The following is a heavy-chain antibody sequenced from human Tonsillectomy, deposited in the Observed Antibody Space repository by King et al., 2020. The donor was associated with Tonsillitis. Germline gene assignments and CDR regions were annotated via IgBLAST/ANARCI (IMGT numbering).Heavy chain of an antibody. CDR3: AGFINAVGVAFDI. Sequence: VQLQESGPGLVKPSETLSLTCTVSGGSVSSGSYYWSWIRQPPGKGLEWIGYIYYSGSTNYNPSLKSRVTISVDTSKNQFSLKLSSVTAADTAVYYCAGFINAVGVAFDIWGQGTMVTVSS. CDR1: GGSVSSGSYY. CDR2: IYYSGST. V-gene: IGHV4-61*01. J-gene: IGHJ3*02. D-gene: IGHD3-16*01.